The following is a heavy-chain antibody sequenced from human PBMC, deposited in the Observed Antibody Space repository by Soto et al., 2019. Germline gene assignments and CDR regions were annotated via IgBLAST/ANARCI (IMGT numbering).Heavy chain of an antibody. J-gene: IGHJ6*02. Sequence: PGGSLRLSCAASGFTFSSYAMSWVRQAPGKGLEWVSAISGSGGSTYYADSVKGRVTIPRDNSKNTLYLQMNSLRAEDTAVYYCAKGILRFLEWLSDYGMDVWGQGTTVTVS. CDR1: GFTFSSYA. V-gene: IGHV3-23*01. D-gene: IGHD3-3*01. CDR3: AKGILRFLEWLSDYGMDV. CDR2: ISGSGGST.